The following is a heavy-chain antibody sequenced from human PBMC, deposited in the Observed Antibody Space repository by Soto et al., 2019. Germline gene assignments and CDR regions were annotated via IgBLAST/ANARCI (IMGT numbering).Heavy chain of an antibody. CDR3: ATRITVFGLLIPPFDP. CDR2: INPSGGST. Sequence: ASVKVSCKACGYTFTIYYMHWVRQAPGQGLEWMGIINPSGGSTSYAQKFQGRVTMSVDTSKNQFSLRLSSVTAADTAIYYCATRITVFGLLIPPFDPWGQGTQVTVS. V-gene: IGHV1-46*01. J-gene: IGHJ5*02. CDR1: GYTFTIYY. D-gene: IGHD3-3*01.